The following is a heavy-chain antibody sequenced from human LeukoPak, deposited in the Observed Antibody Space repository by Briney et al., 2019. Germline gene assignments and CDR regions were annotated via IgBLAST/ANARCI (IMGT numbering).Heavy chain of an antibody. D-gene: IGHD5-18*01. CDR2: ISYDGSNK. Sequence: GGSLRLSCAASGFTFSSYGMHWVRQAPGKGLEWVAVISYDGSNKYYADSVKGRFTISRDNSKNTLYLQMNSLRAEDTAVYYCASGYSYGSGYFDYWGQGTLVTVSS. CDR1: GFTFSSYG. V-gene: IGHV3-30*03. J-gene: IGHJ4*02. CDR3: ASGYSYGSGYFDY.